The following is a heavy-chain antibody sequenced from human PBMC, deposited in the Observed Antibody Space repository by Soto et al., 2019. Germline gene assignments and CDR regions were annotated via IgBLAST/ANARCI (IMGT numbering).Heavy chain of an antibody. Sequence: QVHLRESGPGLVTPSETLSLTCRVSGGSVGSGAYYWSWIRQPPGKGLEWIGYTLYSGRPNYNPSLQSLQSRVTISVDTSRNQFSLRLTSVTAADTALYYCAKDVVVGATTGLGDYYYYYGMDVWGQGTTVTVSS. CDR3: AKDVVVGATTGLGDYYYYYGMDV. V-gene: IGHV4-61*08. CDR1: GGSVGSGAYY. CDR2: TLYSGRP. D-gene: IGHD1-26*01. J-gene: IGHJ6*02.